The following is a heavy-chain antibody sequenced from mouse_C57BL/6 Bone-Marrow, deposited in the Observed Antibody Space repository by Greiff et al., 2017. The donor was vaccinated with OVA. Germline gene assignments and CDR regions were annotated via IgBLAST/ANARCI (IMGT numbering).Heavy chain of an antibody. CDR3: ARRGLLCLYWYFEV. CDR1: GYTFPSYW. CDR2: IDPSDSYT. Sequence: QVQLQQPGAELVMPGASVKLSCKASGYTFPSYWMHWVKQRPGQGLEWIGEIDPSDSYTNYNQKFKGKSTLTVDKSSSTAYMQLSSLTAEDSAVYYCARRGLLCLYWYFEVWGTGTTVTVSS. D-gene: IGHD2-10*01. J-gene: IGHJ1*03. V-gene: IGHV1-69*01.